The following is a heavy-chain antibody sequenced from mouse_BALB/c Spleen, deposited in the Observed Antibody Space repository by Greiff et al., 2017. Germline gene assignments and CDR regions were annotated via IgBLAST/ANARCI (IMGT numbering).Heavy chain of an antibody. CDR2: INPSTGYT. Sequence: QVQLQQSGAELAKPGASVKMSCKASGYTFTSYWMHWVKQRPGQGLEWIGYINPSTGYTEYNQKFKDKATLTADKSSSTAYMQLSSLTSEDSAVFYCEGFPEYYFDYWGQGTTLTVSS. V-gene: IGHV1-7*01. CDR1: GYTFTSYW. CDR3: EGFPEYYFDY. J-gene: IGHJ2*01.